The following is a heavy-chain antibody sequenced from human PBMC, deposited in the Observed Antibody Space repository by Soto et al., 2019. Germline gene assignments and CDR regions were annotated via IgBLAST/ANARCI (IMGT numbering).Heavy chain of an antibody. CDR2: IYYSGRT. V-gene: IGHV4-39*01. Sequence: SETLSLTCIVSGESIISSSYYWVWIRQPPGKGLEWIGSIYYSGRTYYNPSFKSRVTISIDTSKNQFSLKLSSVTATDTAVYYCARQRTTVVTQAYFDHWGQGALVTVSS. D-gene: IGHD2-21*02. J-gene: IGHJ4*02. CDR3: ARQRTTVVTQAYFDH. CDR1: GESIISSSYY.